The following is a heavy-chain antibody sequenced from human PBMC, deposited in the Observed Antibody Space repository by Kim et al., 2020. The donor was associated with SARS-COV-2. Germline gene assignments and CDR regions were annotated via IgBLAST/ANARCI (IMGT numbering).Heavy chain of an antibody. CDR2: ISYDGDTY. J-gene: IGHJ2*01. Sequence: GGSLRLSCAASGFTFSSYAMHWVRQAPGKGLEWVASISYDGDTYDSASVEKRLSTFSRNTNKYTLHQMINMIGGETTAYYCSRGGDCCVRCYFYLW. D-gene: IGHD3-22*01. V-gene: IGHV3-30*03. CDR3: SRGGDCCVRCYFYL. CDR1: GFTFSSYA.